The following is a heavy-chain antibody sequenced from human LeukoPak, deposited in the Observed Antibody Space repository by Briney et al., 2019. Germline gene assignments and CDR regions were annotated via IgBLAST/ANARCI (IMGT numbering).Heavy chain of an antibody. CDR3: ARGPSSRILLWFGENRN. D-gene: IGHD3-10*01. CDR2: ISSSSSYI. Sequence: GGSLRLSCAASGFTFSSYIMNWVRQAPGKGLEWVSFISSSSSYIYYADSVKGRFTISRDNAKNSLYLQMNSLRAEDTAVYYCARGPSSRILLWFGENRNWGQGTLVTVSS. V-gene: IGHV3-21*01. CDR1: GFTFSSYI. J-gene: IGHJ4*02.